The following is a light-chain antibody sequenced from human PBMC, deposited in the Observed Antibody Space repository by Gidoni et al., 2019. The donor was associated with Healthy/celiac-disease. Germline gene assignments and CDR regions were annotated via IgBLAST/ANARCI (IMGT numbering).Light chain of an antibody. CDR2: SDN. CDR1: SSNIGSNT. J-gene: IGLJ3*02. V-gene: IGLV1-44*01. CDR3: AAWDDSLNGLWV. Sequence: QSVLTQPPSAPGPPGQTVTISCSGSSSNIGSNTVNWYQQLPGTAPKLLIYSDNQRPSGVPGRFSGSKSGTSASLAISGLQSEDEADYYCAAWDDSLNGLWVFGGGTKLTVL.